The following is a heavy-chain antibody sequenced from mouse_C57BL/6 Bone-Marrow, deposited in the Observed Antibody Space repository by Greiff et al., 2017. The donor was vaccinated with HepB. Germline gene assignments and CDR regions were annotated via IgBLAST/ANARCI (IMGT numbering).Heavy chain of an antibody. D-gene: IGHD1-1*01. J-gene: IGHJ2*01. CDR2: IYPGSGST. V-gene: IGHV1-55*01. Sequence: QVHVKQPGAELVKPGASVKMSCKASGYTFTSYWITWVKQRPGQGLEWIGDIYPGSGSTNYNEKFKSKATLTVDTSSSTAYMQLSSLTSEDSAVYYCARSTVVATGYWGQGTTLTVSS. CDR1: GYTFTSYW. CDR3: ARSTVVATGY.